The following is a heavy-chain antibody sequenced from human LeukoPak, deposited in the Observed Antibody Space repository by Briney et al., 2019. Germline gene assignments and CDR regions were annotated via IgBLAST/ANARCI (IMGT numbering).Heavy chain of an antibody. V-gene: IGHV3-7*01. Sequence: GGSLRLSCAASGFTFSSYGMHWVRQAPGKGLEWVANIKQDGSEKYYVDSVKGRFTISRDNAKNSLYLQMNRLRAEDAAVYYCARESGKLSIFDHWGQGTLVTVSS. CDR2: IKQDGSEK. CDR1: GFTFSSYG. CDR3: ARESGKLSIFDH. D-gene: IGHD3-3*01. J-gene: IGHJ4*02.